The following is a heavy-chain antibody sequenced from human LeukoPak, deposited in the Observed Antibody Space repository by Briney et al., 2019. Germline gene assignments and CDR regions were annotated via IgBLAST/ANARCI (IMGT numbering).Heavy chain of an antibody. V-gene: IGHV4-59*01. CDR1: GGSISRYY. J-gene: IGHJ3*02. CDR2: IYYSGST. Sequence: SETLSLTCTVSGGSISRYYWSWIRQPPGRGLEWIGYIYYSGSTNYNPSLKRRVTISVDTSTTQFSLRLSSVTAADTAVYYCAARSEIGYCRSTSHPCASDIWGQRTMVTVSS. D-gene: IGHD2-2*01. CDR3: AARSEIGYCRSTSHPCASDI.